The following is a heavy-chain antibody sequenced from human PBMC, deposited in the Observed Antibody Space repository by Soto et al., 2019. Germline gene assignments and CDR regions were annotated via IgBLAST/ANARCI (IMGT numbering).Heavy chain of an antibody. V-gene: IGHV1-69*14. Sequence: QVQLVQSGAELKKPGSSVRVSCQASGGTFSSYSVNWVRQAPGQGLEWMGGIIPIFPTADQAQRFQGRVTSSADKATNTASLEPSGLRCHDTAEYYCAIRTSAFGGVAMGGLDVWGQGTTVTVSS. D-gene: IGHD3-3*01. J-gene: IGHJ6*01. CDR2: IIPIFPTA. CDR3: AIRTSAFGGVAMGGLDV. CDR1: GGTFSSYS.